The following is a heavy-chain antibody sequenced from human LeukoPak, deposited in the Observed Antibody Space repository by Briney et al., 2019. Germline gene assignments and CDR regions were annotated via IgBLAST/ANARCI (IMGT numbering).Heavy chain of an antibody. CDR3: ATDHSMANTAWWFDP. J-gene: IGHJ5*02. Sequence: ASVTVSCKASGYTFTSYDINWVRQATGQGLEWMGWMNPNSGNTGYAQKFQGRITMSRDTSTSTVYMELSSLRSEDTAFYYCATDHSMANTAWWFDPWGQGTLVTVSS. CDR2: MNPNSGNT. D-gene: IGHD5-24*01. V-gene: IGHV1-8*01. CDR1: GYTFTSYD.